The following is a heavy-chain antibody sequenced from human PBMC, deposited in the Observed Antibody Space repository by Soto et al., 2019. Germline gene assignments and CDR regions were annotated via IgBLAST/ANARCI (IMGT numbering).Heavy chain of an antibody. Sequence: GGSLRLSCAASGFAFQTYTMEWLRQPPGKGLEWVSSITISGNYIYYADSVKGRSTISRDNGRNSVYLQMNSLRAEDTAVYYCAKVGVLRTNFRWFDLWGQGTTVTVSS. CDR3: AKVGVLRTNFRWFDL. CDR1: GFAFQTYT. V-gene: IGHV3-21*01. D-gene: IGHD2-8*01. CDR2: ITISGNYI. J-gene: IGHJ6*02.